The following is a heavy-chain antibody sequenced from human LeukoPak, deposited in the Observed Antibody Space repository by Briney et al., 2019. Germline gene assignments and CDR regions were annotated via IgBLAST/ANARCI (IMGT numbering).Heavy chain of an antibody. D-gene: IGHD3-9*01. CDR1: GGSISNNY. Sequence: KPSETLSLTCTVSGGSISNNYWSWIRQPPGKGLEYIGYIYYTGSTNYNPSLKSRVTISVDTSKNQFSLKLTSVTAADTAVYYCARADGVLRYFEWSYLDYWGQGALVTVSS. J-gene: IGHJ4*02. CDR2: IYYTGST. V-gene: IGHV4-59*08. CDR3: ARADGVLRYFEWSYLDY.